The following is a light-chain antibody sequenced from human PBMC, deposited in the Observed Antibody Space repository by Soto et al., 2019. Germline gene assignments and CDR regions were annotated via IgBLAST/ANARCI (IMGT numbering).Light chain of an antibody. CDR2: DVS. CDR1: SSDVDDYNY. J-gene: IGLJ2*01. V-gene: IGLV2-14*03. CDR3: SSYPSTNAVVL. Sequence: QSALTQPASVSGSPGQSITISCTGTSSDVDDYNYVSWYQQHPGKAPKLIISDVSSRPSGISNRFSGSQSGNTASLTISGLQAEDEADYYCSSYPSTNAVVLFGGGTKLTVL.